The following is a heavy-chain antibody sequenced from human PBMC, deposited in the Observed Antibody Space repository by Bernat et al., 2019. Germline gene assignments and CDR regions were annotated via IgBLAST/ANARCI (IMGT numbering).Heavy chain of an antibody. CDR1: GYTFTGYY. D-gene: IGHD3-3*01. Sequence: QVQLVQSGAEVKKPGASVKVFCKASGYTFTGYYMHWVRQAPGQGLEWMGWINPNSGGTNYAQKFQGWVTMTRDTCISTAYMELSRLRSDDTAEYYCAREGPYYDFWSGYDSSWYGMDVWGQGTTVTVSS. V-gene: IGHV1-2*04. J-gene: IGHJ6*02. CDR2: INPNSGGT. CDR3: AREGPYYDFWSGYDSSWYGMDV.